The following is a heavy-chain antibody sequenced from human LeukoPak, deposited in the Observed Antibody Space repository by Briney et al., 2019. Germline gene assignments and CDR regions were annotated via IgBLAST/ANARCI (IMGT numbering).Heavy chain of an antibody. J-gene: IGHJ4*02. CDR1: GYTFTYSY. Sequence: ASVKVSCKASGYTFTYSYIHWVRQAPGQGLEWMAWIASKSGGAIFAQKFQGRVTVTRDTSITTAYMELTGLRSDDTAVYYCTRSRAFDYWGQGTLVTVSS. CDR3: TRSRAFDY. CDR2: IASKSGGA. V-gene: IGHV1-2*02. D-gene: IGHD3-10*01.